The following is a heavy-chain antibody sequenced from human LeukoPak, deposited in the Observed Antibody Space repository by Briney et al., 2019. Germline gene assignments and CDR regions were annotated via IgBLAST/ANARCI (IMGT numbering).Heavy chain of an antibody. CDR3: AKGPYYDILTGCDY. D-gene: IGHD3-9*01. J-gene: IGHJ4*02. CDR2: ISWNSGSI. V-gene: IGHV3-9*01. Sequence: GGSLRLSCAASGFTFDDYAMPWVRQAPGKGLEWVSGISWNSGSIGYADSVKGRFTISRDNAKNSLYLQMNSLRAEDTALYYCAKGPYYDILTGCDYWGQGTLVTVSS. CDR1: GFTFDDYA.